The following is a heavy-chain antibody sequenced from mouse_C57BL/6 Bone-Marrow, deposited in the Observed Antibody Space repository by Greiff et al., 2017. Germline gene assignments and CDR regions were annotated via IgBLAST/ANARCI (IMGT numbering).Heavy chain of an antibody. V-gene: IGHV1-69*01. CDR2: IDPSDSYT. CDR3: ARSDYGSSYWYFDD. D-gene: IGHD1-1*01. J-gene: IGHJ1*03. CDR1: GYTFTSYW. Sequence: QVQLKQPGAELVMPGASVKLSCKASGYTFTSYWMHWVKQRPGQGLEWIGEIDPSDSYTNYNQKFKGKSTLTVDKSSSTAYMQLSSLTSEDSAVYYCARSDYGSSYWYFDDWGTGTTVTVSA.